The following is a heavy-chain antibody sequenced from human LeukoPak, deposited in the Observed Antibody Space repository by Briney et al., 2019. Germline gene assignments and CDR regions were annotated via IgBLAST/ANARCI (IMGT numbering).Heavy chain of an antibody. V-gene: IGHV3-23*01. D-gene: IGHD2-15*01. CDR3: AKDTPGVVVVAAKVGY. CDR2: ISGSGGST. J-gene: IGHJ4*02. CDR1: GFTFSSYA. Sequence: GGSLRLSCAASGFTFSSYAMSWVRQAPGKGLEWVSAISGSGGSTYYADSVKGRFTISRDNSKSTLYLQMNSLRAEDTAVYYCAKDTPGVVVVAAKVGYWGQGTLVTVPS.